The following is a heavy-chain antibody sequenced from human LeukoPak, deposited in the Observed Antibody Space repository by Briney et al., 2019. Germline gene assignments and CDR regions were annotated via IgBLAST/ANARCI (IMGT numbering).Heavy chain of an antibody. CDR2: IYHSGST. CDR1: GGSITIYY. V-gene: IGHV4-59*08. D-gene: IGHD1-26*01. Sequence: SETLSLTCTVSGGSITIYYWSWIRQPPGKGLEWIGYIYHSGSTIYNPSLKSRVTISVDTSKNQFSLKLSSVTAADTAVYYCASSLVGATSFDLWALDYWGQGTLVTVSS. J-gene: IGHJ4*02. CDR3: ASSLVGATSFDLWALDY.